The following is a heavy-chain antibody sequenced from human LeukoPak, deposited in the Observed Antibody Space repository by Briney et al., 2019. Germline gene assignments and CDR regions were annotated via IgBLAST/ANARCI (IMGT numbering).Heavy chain of an antibody. CDR2: IRQDGSDK. J-gene: IGHJ4*02. D-gene: IGHD5-12*01. CDR3: ARDETPTNGYDSHDF. Sequence: GGSLRLSCAASGFTFSSYWMSWVRQAPGKGLEWVANIRQDGSDKYYVDPVKGRFTISRDNAKNSLYLQMNSLRAEDTAVYYCARDETPTNGYDSHDFWGQGTLVTVST. V-gene: IGHV3-7*01. CDR1: GFTFSSYW.